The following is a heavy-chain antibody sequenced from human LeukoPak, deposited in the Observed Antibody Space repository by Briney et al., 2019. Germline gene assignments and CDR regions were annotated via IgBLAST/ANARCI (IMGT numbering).Heavy chain of an antibody. CDR2: INHSGST. CDR3: ARVVRGHYDSSGYYSDY. V-gene: IGHV4-34*01. CDR1: GGSFSGYY. J-gene: IGHJ4*02. D-gene: IGHD3-22*01. Sequence: SETLSLTCAVYGGSFSGYYWSWIRQPPGKGLEWIGEINHSGSTNYNPSLKSRVTISVDTPKNQFSLKLSSVTAADTAVYYCARVVRGHYDSSGYYSDYWGQGTLVTVSS.